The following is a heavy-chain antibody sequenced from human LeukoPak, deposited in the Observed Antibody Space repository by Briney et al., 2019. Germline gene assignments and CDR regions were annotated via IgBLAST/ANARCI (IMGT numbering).Heavy chain of an antibody. CDR1: GGSISSHY. D-gene: IGHD6-19*01. V-gene: IGHV4-59*11. CDR3: ASLVGGIAVAENNWFDP. Sequence: SETLSLTCTVSGGSISSHYWNWIRQPPGKGLEWIGYIYYSGSTNYNPSLKSRVTISVDTSKNQFSLKLSSVTAADTAVYYCASLVGGIAVAENNWFDPWGQGTLVTVSS. CDR2: IYYSGST. J-gene: IGHJ5*02.